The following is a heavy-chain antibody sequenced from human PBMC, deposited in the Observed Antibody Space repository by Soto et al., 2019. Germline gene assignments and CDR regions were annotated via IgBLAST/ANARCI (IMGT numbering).Heavy chain of an antibody. CDR1: GYTFTSYY. D-gene: IGHD3-3*01. CDR2: INPSGGST. J-gene: IGHJ6*02. V-gene: IGHV1-46*01. Sequence: RASVKVSCKASGYTFTSYYMHWVRQAPGQGLEWMGIINPSGGSTSYAQKFQGRVTMTRDTSTSTVYMELSSLRSEDTAVYYCARDSVFGVVTPPVVGMDVWGQGTTVTVSS. CDR3: ARDSVFGVVTPPVVGMDV.